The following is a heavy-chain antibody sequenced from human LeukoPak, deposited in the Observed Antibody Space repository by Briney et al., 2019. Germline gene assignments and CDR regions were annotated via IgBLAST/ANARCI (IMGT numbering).Heavy chain of an antibody. Sequence: GGSLRLSCAASGFTFSSYWMSWVRQAPGTGLEWVANINQDRSEKHYIDSVKGRFTISRDNAKNSLYLEMNSLRAEDTAVYYCARYCGGDCYGLDVWGQGTAVTVSS. CDR2: INQDRSEK. V-gene: IGHV3-7*01. J-gene: IGHJ6*02. CDR1: GFTFSSYW. D-gene: IGHD2-21*01. CDR3: ARYCGGDCYGLDV.